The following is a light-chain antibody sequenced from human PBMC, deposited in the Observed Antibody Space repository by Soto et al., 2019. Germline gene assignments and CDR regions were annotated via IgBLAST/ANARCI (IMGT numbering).Light chain of an antibody. Sequence: QPVLTQSPSASASLGASVKLTCTLSSGHSSYVIAWHQQQPEKGPRYLMKVDSDGSHTKGAGIPDRFSGSSSGAERYLIISSLQSEDEADYYCQTWGTGIRVFGGGTKLTV. J-gene: IGLJ3*02. V-gene: IGLV4-69*01. CDR3: QTWGTGIRV. CDR1: SGHSSYV. CDR2: VDSDGSH.